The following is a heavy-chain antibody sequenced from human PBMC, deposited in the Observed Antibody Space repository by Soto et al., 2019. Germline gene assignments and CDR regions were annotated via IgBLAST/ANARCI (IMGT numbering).Heavy chain of an antibody. D-gene: IGHD6-6*01. J-gene: IGHJ5*02. V-gene: IGHV1-3*01. Sequence: KFQGRVTITRDTSASTAYMELSSLRSEDTAVYYCARGPSPMEARRPYWFDPWGQGTLVTVSS. CDR3: ARGPSPMEARRPYWFDP.